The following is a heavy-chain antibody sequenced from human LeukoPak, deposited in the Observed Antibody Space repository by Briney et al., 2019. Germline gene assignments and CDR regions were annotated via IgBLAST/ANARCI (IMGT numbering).Heavy chain of an antibody. Sequence: GGSLRLSCAASGFTFSSYAMSWVRQAPGRGLEWVSSPSPSGASIYYADSVKGRLTISRDNSKNTLYLQMNNLRAEDTALYYCAAGPYGGNTPFDYWGPGTLVTISS. CDR1: GFTFSSYA. J-gene: IGHJ4*02. CDR2: PSPSGASI. D-gene: IGHD4-23*01. V-gene: IGHV3-23*01. CDR3: AAGPYGGNTPFDY.